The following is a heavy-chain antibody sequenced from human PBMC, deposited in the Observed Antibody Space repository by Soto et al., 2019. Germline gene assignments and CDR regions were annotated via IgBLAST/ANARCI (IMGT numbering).Heavy chain of an antibody. Sequence: SQTLSLTCAISGDSVSSNSSAWNWIRQSPSRGLEWLGRTYYRSKWYNDYAVSVKSRITINPDTSKNQFSLQLNSVTPEDTAVYYCARDYGDYGGYYYGMDVWGQGTTVTVSS. V-gene: IGHV6-1*01. CDR3: ARDYGDYGGYYYGMDV. CDR2: TYYRSKWYN. J-gene: IGHJ6*02. CDR1: GDSVSSNSSA. D-gene: IGHD4-17*01.